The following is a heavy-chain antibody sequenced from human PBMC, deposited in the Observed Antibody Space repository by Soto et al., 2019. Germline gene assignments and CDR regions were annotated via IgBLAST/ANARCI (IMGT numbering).Heavy chain of an antibody. V-gene: IGHV3-9*01. J-gene: IGHJ3*02. D-gene: IGHD3-10*01. CDR3: ASGLSSGLGSYVLFDAFDT. CDR2: ISWNSGSI. Sequence: EVQVVESGGGLVQPGRSLRLSCAASGFIFEDYAMHWVRQAPGKGLEWVSGISWNSGSIDYADAVTGRFTISRDNAKNSLYLQMNNLRTEDTALYYCASGLSSGLGSYVLFDAFDTWGQGTRVTVSS. CDR1: GFIFEDYA.